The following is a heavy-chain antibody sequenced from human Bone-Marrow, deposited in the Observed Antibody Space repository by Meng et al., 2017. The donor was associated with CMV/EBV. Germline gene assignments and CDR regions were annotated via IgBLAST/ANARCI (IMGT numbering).Heavy chain of an antibody. V-gene: IGHV4-59*01. CDR1: GGSISSYY. Sequence: SETLSLTCIVSGGSISSYYWSWIRQPPGKGLEWIAYIYYSGSTNYNPSLKRRVTISVDTSKNQFSLKLTSVTAADTAVYYCARAPLEKGTLAIEDWGQGNRVTVSS. CDR3: ARAPLEKGTLAIED. CDR2: IYYSGST. D-gene: IGHD2-2*03. J-gene: IGHJ4*02.